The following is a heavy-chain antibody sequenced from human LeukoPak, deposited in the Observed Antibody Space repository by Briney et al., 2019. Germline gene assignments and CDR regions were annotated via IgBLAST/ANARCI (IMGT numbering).Heavy chain of an antibody. D-gene: IGHD5-24*01. CDR1: GFTFSSYA. CDR2: ISYDGSNK. J-gene: IGHJ4*02. V-gene: IGHV3-30-3*01. Sequence: PGGSLRLSCAASGFTFSSYAMHWVRQAPGKGLEWVAVISYDGSNKYYADSVKGRFTISRDNSKNTLYLQMNSLRAEDTAVYYCARGGVVATPDGWWGQGTMVTVSS. CDR3: ARGGVVATPDGW.